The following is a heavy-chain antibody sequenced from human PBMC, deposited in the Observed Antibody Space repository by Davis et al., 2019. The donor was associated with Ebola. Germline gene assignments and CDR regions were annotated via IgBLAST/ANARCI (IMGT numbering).Heavy chain of an antibody. Sequence: SVKVSCKASGGTFSSYAISWVRQAPGQGLEWMGGIIPIFGTANYAQKFQGRVTITADKSTSTAYMELSSLRSEDTAVYYCAREAGGYCSGGNCHSFDYWGQGTLVTVSS. CDR2: IIPIFGTA. J-gene: IGHJ4*02. CDR3: AREAGGYCSGGNCHSFDY. CDR1: GGTFSSYA. V-gene: IGHV1-69*06. D-gene: IGHD2-15*01.